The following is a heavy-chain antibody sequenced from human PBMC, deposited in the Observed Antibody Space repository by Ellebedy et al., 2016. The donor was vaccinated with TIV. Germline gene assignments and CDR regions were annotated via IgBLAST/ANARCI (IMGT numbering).Heavy chain of an antibody. CDR2: INPNSGGT. D-gene: IGHD3-22*01. J-gene: IGHJ4*02. CDR3: ARADSSTFDY. Sequence: ASVKVSXXASGYTFTGYYMHWVRQAPGQGLEWMGWINPNSGGTNYAQKFQGRVTMTRNTSISTAYMELSRLRSDDTAVYYCARADSSTFDYWGQGTLVTVSS. V-gene: IGHV1-2*02. CDR1: GYTFTGYY.